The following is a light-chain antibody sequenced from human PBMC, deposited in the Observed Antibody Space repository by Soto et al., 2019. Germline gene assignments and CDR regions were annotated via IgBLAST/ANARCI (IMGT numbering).Light chain of an antibody. V-gene: IGLV1-51*02. CDR2: ENN. J-gene: IGLJ3*02. CDR3: GTWDSSLSAEV. CDR1: SSNIGNNY. Sequence: QSVLTQPPSVSAAPGQKVTISCSGSSSNIGNNYVSWYQQLPGTAPKLLIYENNKRPSGIPDRFCGSKSGTSATLGITGLQTGDEADYYCGTWDSSLSAEVFGGGTKLTVL.